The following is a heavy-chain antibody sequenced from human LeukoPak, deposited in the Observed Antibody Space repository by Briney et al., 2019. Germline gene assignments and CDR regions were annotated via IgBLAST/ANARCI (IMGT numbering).Heavy chain of an antibody. D-gene: IGHD5-18*01. Sequence: GGPLRLSCVDSGFPFSDAWMNWVRQVPGKGLEWIGRIKSKTHGETTEYAAPVKGRFTISRDDSKNTLYLQMNSLKIEDSGLYYCATRGATYTYGYSWFDPWGQGTLVTVSS. CDR3: ATRGATYTYGYSWFDP. CDR1: GFPFSDAW. J-gene: IGHJ5*02. CDR2: IKSKTHGETT. V-gene: IGHV3-15*01.